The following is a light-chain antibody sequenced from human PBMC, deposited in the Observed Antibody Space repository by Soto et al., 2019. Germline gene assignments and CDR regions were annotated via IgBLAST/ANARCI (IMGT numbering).Light chain of an antibody. J-gene: IGKJ5*01. Sequence: EIVLTQSPGTLSLYPGDRATLSCRASQSINSNLAWYQQQPGQAPRLLIYGASTRATGIPARFSGSGSGTELTLTISSLQSEDFAIYFCQQHSNWPPLTFGQGTRLEVK. CDR1: QSINSN. CDR3: QQHSNWPPLT. CDR2: GAS. V-gene: IGKV3-15*01.